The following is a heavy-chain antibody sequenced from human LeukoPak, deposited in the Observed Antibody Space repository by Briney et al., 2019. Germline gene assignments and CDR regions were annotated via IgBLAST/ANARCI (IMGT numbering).Heavy chain of an antibody. D-gene: IGHD5-18*01. V-gene: IGHV4-59*01. J-gene: IGHJ6*03. Sequence: SETLSLTCTVSGGSISSYYWSWIRQPPGKGLEWIGYIYYSGSTNYNPSLKSRVTISVDTSKNQFSLKLSSVTAADTAVYYCARDRRGYSTYYYYYMDVWGKGTTVTVSS. CDR2: IYYSGST. CDR1: GGSISSYY. CDR3: ARDRRGYSTYYYYYMDV.